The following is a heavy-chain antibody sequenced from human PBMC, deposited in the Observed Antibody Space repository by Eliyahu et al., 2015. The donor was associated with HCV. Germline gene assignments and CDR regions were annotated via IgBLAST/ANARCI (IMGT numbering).Heavy chain of an antibody. CDR1: GFTFXXXW. Sequence: EVQLVESGGGLVKPGGSXRXXXAASGFTFXXXWMXWVRQAPGKGLEWIGXIKSKTDGGTTDYAAPVKGRFTISRDDSKSTLYLQMNSLKTEDTAVYYCTTGAPGGFDYYLDVWGQGTTVTVSS. J-gene: IGHJ6*03. CDR2: IKSKTDGGTT. D-gene: IGHD3-10*01. V-gene: IGHV3-15*01. CDR3: TTGAPGGFDYYLDV.